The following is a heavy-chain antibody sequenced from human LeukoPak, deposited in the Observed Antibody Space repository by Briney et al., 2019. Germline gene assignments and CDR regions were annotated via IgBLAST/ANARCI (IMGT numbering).Heavy chain of an antibody. CDR1: GGSFSGYY. V-gene: IGHV4-34*01. CDR2: INHSGST. J-gene: IGHJ4*02. Sequence: SETLSLTCAVYGGSFSGYYWSWIRQPPGKGLEWIGEINHSGSTNYNPSLKSRVTISVDTSKNQFSLKLSSVTAADTAVYYCARGPELSIAAAGTFDYWGQGTLVTVSS. D-gene: IGHD6-13*01. CDR3: ARGPELSIAAAGTFDY.